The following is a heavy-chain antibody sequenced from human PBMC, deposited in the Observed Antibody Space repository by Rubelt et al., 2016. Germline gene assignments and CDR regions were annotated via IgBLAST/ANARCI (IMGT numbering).Heavy chain of an antibody. CDR3: ARAYDTNAFDI. Sequence: GTANYAQKFQGRVTITADESTSTAYMELSSLRSEDTAVYYCARAYDTNAFDIWGQGTMVTVSS. J-gene: IGHJ3*02. D-gene: IGHD3-22*01. CDR2: GTA. V-gene: IGHV1-69*01.